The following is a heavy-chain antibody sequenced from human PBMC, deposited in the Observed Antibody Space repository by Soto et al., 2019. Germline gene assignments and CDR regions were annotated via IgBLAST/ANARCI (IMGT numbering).Heavy chain of an antibody. D-gene: IGHD4-17*01. CDR1: GFSLSTSGVG. CDR3: AHRQRTVYFDY. Sequence: QITLKESGPTLVKPTQTLTLTCTFSGFSLSTSGVGVGWIRQPPGKGLEWLALTYWDDDKRYSPSLKSRLTITKDTSKNQVVLTMTNMDPVDTATYYCAHRQRTVYFDYWGQGTLVTVSS. CDR2: TYWDDDK. V-gene: IGHV2-5*02. J-gene: IGHJ4*02.